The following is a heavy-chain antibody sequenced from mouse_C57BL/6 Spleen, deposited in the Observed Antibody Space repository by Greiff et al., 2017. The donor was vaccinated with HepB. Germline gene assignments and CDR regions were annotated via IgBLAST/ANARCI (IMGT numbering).Heavy chain of an antibody. J-gene: IGHJ1*03. Sequence: DVKLVESGGDLVKPGGSLKLSCAASGFTFSSYGMSWVRQTPDKRLEWVATISSGGSYTYYPDSVKGRFTISRDNAKNTLYLQMSSLKSEDTAMYYCARRGLRYDGYWYFDVWGTGTTVTVSS. V-gene: IGHV5-6*02. D-gene: IGHD2-3*01. CDR3: ARRGLRYDGYWYFDV. CDR1: GFTFSSYG. CDR2: ISSGGSYT.